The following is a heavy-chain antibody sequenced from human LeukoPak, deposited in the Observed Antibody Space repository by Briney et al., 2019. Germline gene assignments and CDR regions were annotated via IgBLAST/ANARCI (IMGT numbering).Heavy chain of an antibody. CDR2: INPNSGGT. Sequence: EASVKVSCKASGYTFTGYYMHWVRQALGRGLEWMGRINPNSGGTHYAQKFQGRVTMTRDTSLSTAYMELSRLRSDDTAVYYCARYSYGKRIFDYWGQGTLVTVSS. D-gene: IGHD5-18*01. CDR1: GYTFTGYY. CDR3: ARYSYGKRIFDY. V-gene: IGHV1-2*06. J-gene: IGHJ4*02.